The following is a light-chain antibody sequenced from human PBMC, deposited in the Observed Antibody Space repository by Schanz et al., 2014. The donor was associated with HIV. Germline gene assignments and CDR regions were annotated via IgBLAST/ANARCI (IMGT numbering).Light chain of an antibody. CDR1: DSNTGSNP. Sequence: QSVLTQPPSASGTPGQRVTISCSGSDSNTGSNPVYWYQHLPGAAPKLLIYGTDQRPSGVPDRVSGSKSGTSASLAISGLQSEDEADYYCAAWDDSLNGYVFGTGTKLTVL. CDR3: AAWDDSLNGYV. J-gene: IGLJ1*01. V-gene: IGLV1-44*01. CDR2: GTD.